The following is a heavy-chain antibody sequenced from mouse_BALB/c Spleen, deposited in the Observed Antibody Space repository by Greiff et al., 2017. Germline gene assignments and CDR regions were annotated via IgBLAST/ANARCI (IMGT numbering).Heavy chain of an antibody. J-gene: IGHJ3*01. Sequence: EVHLVESGGGLVKPGGSLKLSCAASGFTFSSYAMSWVRQSPEKRLEWVAEISSGGSYTYYPDTVTGRFTISRDNAKNTLYLEMSSLRAEDTAMYYCARGGNSPFAYWGQGTLVTVSA. D-gene: IGHD2-1*01. V-gene: IGHV5-9-4*01. CDR2: ISSGGSYT. CDR3: ARGGNSPFAY. CDR1: GFTFSSYA.